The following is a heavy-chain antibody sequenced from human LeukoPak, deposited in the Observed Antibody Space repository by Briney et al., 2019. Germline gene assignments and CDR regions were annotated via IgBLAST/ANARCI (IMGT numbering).Heavy chain of an antibody. CDR3: ARDMKAYDSSYGMDV. Sequence: GGSLRLSCAASGLTLSSYWMHWVRQAPGKGLEWVSFISSSSSYIYYADSVKGRFTISRDNAKNSLYLQMNSLRAEDTAVYYCARDMKAYDSSYGMDVWGQGTTVTVSS. D-gene: IGHD3-22*01. CDR2: ISSSSSYI. CDR1: GLTLSSYW. J-gene: IGHJ6*02. V-gene: IGHV3-21*01.